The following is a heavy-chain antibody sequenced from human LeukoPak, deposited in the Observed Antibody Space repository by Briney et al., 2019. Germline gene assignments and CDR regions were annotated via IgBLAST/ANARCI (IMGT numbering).Heavy chain of an antibody. D-gene: IGHD5-12*01. CDR1: GFTFSSYS. Sequence: PGGPLRLSCAASGFTFSSYSMNWVRQAPGKGLEWVSSISSSSSYIYYADSVKGRFTISRDNAKNSLYLQMNSLRAEDTAVYYCARDRDSGYDLWGQGTLVTVSS. CDR2: ISSSSSYI. V-gene: IGHV3-21*01. J-gene: IGHJ4*02. CDR3: ARDRDSGYDL.